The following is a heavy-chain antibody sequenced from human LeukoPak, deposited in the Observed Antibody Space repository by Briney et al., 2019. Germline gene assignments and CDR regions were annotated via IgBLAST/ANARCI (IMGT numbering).Heavy chain of an antibody. D-gene: IGHD3-10*01. V-gene: IGHV4-30-4*07. Sequence: SETLSLTCAVSGGSISSGGYSWSWIRQPPGKGLEWIGYIYYSGSTYYNPSLKSRVTISVDTSKNQFSLKLSSVTAADTAVYYCARFVDYYGSGSYSNWFDPWGQGTLVTVSS. CDR2: IYYSGST. CDR1: GGSISSGGYS. J-gene: IGHJ5*02. CDR3: ARFVDYYGSGSYSNWFDP.